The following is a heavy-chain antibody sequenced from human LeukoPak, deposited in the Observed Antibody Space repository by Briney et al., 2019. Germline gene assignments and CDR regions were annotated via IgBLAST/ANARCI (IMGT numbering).Heavy chain of an antibody. CDR2: IYYSGST. CDR3: ARAAAAAVDY. D-gene: IGHD2-2*01. V-gene: IGHV4-59*08. CDR1: GGSISSYY. J-gene: IGHJ4*02. Sequence: SETLSLTCTVSGGSISSYYWSWIRQPPGKGLEWIGYIYYSGSTNYNPSLKSRVTISVDTSKNQFSLKLSSVTAADTAVYYCARAAAAAVDYWGQGTLVTVSS.